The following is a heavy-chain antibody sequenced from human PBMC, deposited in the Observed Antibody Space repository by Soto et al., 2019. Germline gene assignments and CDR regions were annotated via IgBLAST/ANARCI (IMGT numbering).Heavy chain of an antibody. V-gene: IGHV5-51*01. Sequence: PGVSLKISCKCSEYSLTSYWIGWVRQMPGKGLEWMGIIYPGDSDTRYIPSFQGQVTISADKSISTAYLQWSSLKASDTAMYYCAITYSSSSWWFDPWGQGTLVTVSS. J-gene: IGHJ5*02. CDR3: AITYSSSSWWFDP. D-gene: IGHD6-6*01. CDR2: IYPGDSDT. CDR1: EYSLTSYW.